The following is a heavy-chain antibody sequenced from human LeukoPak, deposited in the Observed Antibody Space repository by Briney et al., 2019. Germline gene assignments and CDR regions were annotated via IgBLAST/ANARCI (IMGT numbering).Heavy chain of an antibody. CDR3: ARDAGIEVTGYYFDY. D-gene: IGHD3-9*01. CDR1: GFTFTSCA. J-gene: IGHJ4*02. V-gene: IGHV3-23*01. CDR2: ISGRAGST. Sequence: GGSLRLSCAASGFTFTSCALNWVRQAPGKGLEWVSAISGRAGSTYHADSVQGRFTISRDNSRNALYLQMNGLRAEDTAVYFCARDAGIEVTGYYFDYWGRGTLVTVSS.